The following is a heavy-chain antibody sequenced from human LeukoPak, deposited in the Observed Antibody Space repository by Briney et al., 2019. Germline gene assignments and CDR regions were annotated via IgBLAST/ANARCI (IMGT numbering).Heavy chain of an antibody. Sequence: GGSLRLSCAASGFTFSNYAMHWVRQAPGEGLEWVAVIWYDGSNKYYADSVKGRFTISRDNSKNTLFLQMNSLRAEDTVVYYCARDRGTTYALDYWGQGTLVTVSS. J-gene: IGHJ4*02. CDR1: GFTFSNYA. CDR3: ARDRGTTYALDY. CDR2: IWYDGSNK. V-gene: IGHV3-33*01. D-gene: IGHD1-14*01.